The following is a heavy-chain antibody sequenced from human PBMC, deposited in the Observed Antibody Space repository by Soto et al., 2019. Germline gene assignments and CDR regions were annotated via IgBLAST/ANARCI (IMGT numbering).Heavy chain of an antibody. V-gene: IGHV3-33*01. CDR3: ARGPRMGYYDYVWGSYPEYYGMDV. D-gene: IGHD3-16*02. J-gene: IGHJ6*02. Sequence: PGGSLRLSCAASGFTFSSYGMHWVRQAPGKGLEWVAVIWYDGSSKYYADSVKGRFTISRDNSKNTLYLQMNSLRAEDTAVYYCARGPRMGYYDYVWGSYPEYYGMDVWGQGTTVTVSS. CDR2: IWYDGSSK. CDR1: GFTFSSYG.